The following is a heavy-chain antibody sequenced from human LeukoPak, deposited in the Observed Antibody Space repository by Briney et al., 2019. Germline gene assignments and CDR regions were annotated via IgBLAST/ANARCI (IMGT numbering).Heavy chain of an antibody. D-gene: IGHD3-3*01. Sequence: SVKVSCKASGGTFSSYAISWVRQAPGQGFEWMGGIIPIFGTANYAQKFQGRVTITADESTSTAYMELSSLRSEDTAVYYCARVALPRLRFLEWFFDYWGQGTLVTVSS. J-gene: IGHJ4*02. CDR2: IIPIFGTA. CDR1: GGTFSSYA. V-gene: IGHV1-69*01. CDR3: ARVALPRLRFLEWFFDY.